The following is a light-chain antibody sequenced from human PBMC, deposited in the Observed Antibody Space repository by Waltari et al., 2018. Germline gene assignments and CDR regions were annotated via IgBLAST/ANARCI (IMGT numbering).Light chain of an antibody. J-gene: IGKJ2*01. Sequence: EIVLTQSPGTLSLSPGDRATLSCRAIQNVNSFLAWYQQKRGQAPRLLIDDASKRATGIPDRISGSGSGTDFTLTISSLEPEDFAIYYCQPRGNLPETFGRGTRVEMK. CDR2: DAS. CDR3: QPRGNLPET. V-gene: IGKV3-11*01. CDR1: QNVNSF.